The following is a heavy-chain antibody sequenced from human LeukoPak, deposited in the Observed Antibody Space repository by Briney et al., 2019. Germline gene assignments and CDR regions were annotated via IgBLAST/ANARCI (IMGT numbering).Heavy chain of an antibody. CDR1: GYTFTVHY. D-gene: IGHD3-22*01. CDR3: AKSLYYYDSSGWAAFDH. Sequence: ASVTVSCKASGYTFTVHYIYWVRQAPGQGLEWMGWIKPNSGDTNYVQKFQGRVTMTRDTSISTGYMELSRLRSDDTAVYYCAKSLYYYDSSGWAAFDHWGQGTQVTVSS. CDR2: IKPNSGDT. J-gene: IGHJ4*02. V-gene: IGHV1-2*02.